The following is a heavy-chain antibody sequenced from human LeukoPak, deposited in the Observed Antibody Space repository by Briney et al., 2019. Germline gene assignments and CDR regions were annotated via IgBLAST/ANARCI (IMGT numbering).Heavy chain of an antibody. J-gene: IGHJ4*02. Sequence: SETLSLTCTVSGGSISSGSYYWSWIRQPAGKGLEWIGRIYTSGSTNYNPSLKSRVTISVDTSKNQFSLKLSSVTAADTAVYYCARGLPSTYDYWGQGTLVTVSS. CDR2: IYTSGST. V-gene: IGHV4-61*02. D-gene: IGHD2/OR15-2a*01. CDR3: ARGLPSTYDY. CDR1: GGSISSGSYY.